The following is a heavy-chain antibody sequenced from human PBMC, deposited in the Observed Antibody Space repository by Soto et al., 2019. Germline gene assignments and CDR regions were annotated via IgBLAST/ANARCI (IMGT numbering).Heavy chain of an antibody. CDR3: ARDRLVVVPAATSLYYGMDV. J-gene: IGHJ6*02. V-gene: IGHV4-4*07. Sequence: SETLSLTCTVSGGSISSYYWSWIRQPAGKGLEWIGRIYTSGSTNYNPSLKSRVTMSVDASKNQFSLKLSSVTAADTAVYYCARDRLVVVPAATSLYYGMDVWGQGTTVTVSS. D-gene: IGHD2-2*01. CDR2: IYTSGST. CDR1: GGSISSYY.